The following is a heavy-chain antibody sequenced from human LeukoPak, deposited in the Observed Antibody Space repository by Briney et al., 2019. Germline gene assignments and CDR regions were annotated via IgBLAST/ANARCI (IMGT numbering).Heavy chain of an antibody. CDR3: ARTTGTYDY. J-gene: IGHJ4*02. Sequence: PGGSLRLSCAASGFTFSDYYMSWIRQAPGKGLEWVSYISTTSSFTKYADSGKGRFTISRDNAKNSLYLQMNSLRAEDTAVYYCARTTGTYDYWGQGTLVTVSS. CDR1: GFTFSDYY. CDR2: ISTTSSFT. D-gene: IGHD1-1*01. V-gene: IGHV3-11*06.